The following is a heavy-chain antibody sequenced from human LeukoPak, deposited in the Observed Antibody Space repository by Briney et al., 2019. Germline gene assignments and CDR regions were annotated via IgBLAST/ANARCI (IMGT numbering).Heavy chain of an antibody. Sequence: ASVKVSCKASGYSFTNYAMNWVRQAPGQGLESMGWIHPSTGNPTYAQGFTGRFVFSLDTSVSTTYLQISSLKAEDTAVYFCARAFQSLGGLSLPDYWGQGTLLTVSS. D-gene: IGHD3-16*02. CDR2: IHPSTGNP. CDR1: GYSFTNYA. CDR3: ARAFQSLGGLSLPDY. V-gene: IGHV7-4-1*02. J-gene: IGHJ4*02.